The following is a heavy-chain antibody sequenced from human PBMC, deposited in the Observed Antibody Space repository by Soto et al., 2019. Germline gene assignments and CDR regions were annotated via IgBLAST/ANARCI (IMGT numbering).Heavy chain of an antibody. V-gene: IGHV4-31*03. CDR2: IYYTGKT. D-gene: IGHD2-21*01. CDR1: GGSLISGGYY. J-gene: IGHJ4*02. CDR3: ARVFAGSFDY. Sequence: SETLSLTCTVSGGSLISGGYYFSWLRQLPGKGLEWIGYIYYTGKTYYNPALKSRLAMSVDTSKNQFSLKLSSVTAADSALYYCARVFAGSFDYWGQGTLVTVSS.